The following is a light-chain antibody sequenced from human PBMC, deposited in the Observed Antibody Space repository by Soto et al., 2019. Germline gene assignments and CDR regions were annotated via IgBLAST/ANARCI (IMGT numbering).Light chain of an antibody. Sequence: EIVLTQSPGTLSLSPGERATLSCRASQTLGTKYLAWYQQKPGQAPSLLIYDTSNRATGVPDRFSCSGSGTDFTLTIIRLEPEDFAVYYCHHYGTSPPNTFGQGTKLEIK. CDR2: DTS. CDR3: HHYGTSPPNT. V-gene: IGKV3-20*01. J-gene: IGKJ2*01. CDR1: QTLGTKY.